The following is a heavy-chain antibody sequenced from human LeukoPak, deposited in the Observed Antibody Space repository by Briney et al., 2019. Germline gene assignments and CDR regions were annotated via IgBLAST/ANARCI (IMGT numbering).Heavy chain of an antibody. V-gene: IGHV4-38-2*02. CDR2: IYHSGST. Sequence: PSETLSLTCTVSGYSISSGFYWGWIRQPPGKGLECIGSIYHSGSTYYNPSLKSRVTISVDTSKNQFSLKLSSVTAADTAVYYCAKSRRSVRGGGYYMDVWGKGTTVTVSS. CDR3: AKSRRSVRGGGYYMDV. CDR1: GYSISSGFY. J-gene: IGHJ6*03. D-gene: IGHD3-16*01.